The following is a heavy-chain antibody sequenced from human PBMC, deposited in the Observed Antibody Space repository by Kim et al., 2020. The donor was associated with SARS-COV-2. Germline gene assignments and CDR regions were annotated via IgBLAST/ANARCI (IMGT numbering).Heavy chain of an antibody. Sequence: IHYSDSANGRFAISRDNARNSVSMQMNNLRDEDTAVYYCARGWLQNSFDYWGQGTPVTVSS. D-gene: IGHD5-12*01. CDR2: I. V-gene: IGHV3-48*02. J-gene: IGHJ4*02. CDR3: ARGWLQNSFDY.